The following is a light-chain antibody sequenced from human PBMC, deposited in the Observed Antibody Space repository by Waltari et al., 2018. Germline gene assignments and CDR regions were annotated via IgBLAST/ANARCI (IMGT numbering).Light chain of an antibody. V-gene: IGKV3-15*01. Sequence: EIVMTQSPATLSVSPGERATLSCRASQSVDSNLAWYQQKPCQTPRLLLYGASTRATGVPARFSGSGSGTEFTLTISSLQSADFAVYYCQHYYNWPYTFGQGTKLEIK. CDR3: QHYYNWPYT. CDR1: QSVDSN. CDR2: GAS. J-gene: IGKJ2*01.